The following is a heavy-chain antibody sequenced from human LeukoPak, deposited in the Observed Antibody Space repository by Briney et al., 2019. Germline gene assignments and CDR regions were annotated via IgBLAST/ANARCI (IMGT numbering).Heavy chain of an antibody. V-gene: IGHV4-34*01. D-gene: IGHD6-19*01. J-gene: IGHJ6*02. CDR3: ARGYSSGWYGSMDV. CDR2: INHSGST. Sequence: SETLSLTCAVYGGSFSGYYWSWIRQPPGKGLEWIGEINHSGSTNYNPSLKSRVTISVDTSKDQFSLKLSSVTAADTAVYYCARGYSSGWYGSMDVWGQGTTVTVSS. CDR1: GGSFSGYY.